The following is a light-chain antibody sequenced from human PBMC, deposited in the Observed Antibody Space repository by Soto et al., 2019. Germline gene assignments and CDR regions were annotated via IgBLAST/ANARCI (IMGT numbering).Light chain of an antibody. J-gene: IGKJ1*01. CDR1: QTISSW. CDR2: KAS. V-gene: IGKV1-5*03. Sequence: DIQMTQSPSTLSGSVGDRVTITCRASQTISSWLAWYQQKPGKDPKLLIYKASTLKSGVTSRFSCSGSGTEFTLTISSLQPDDCATYYCQHYNSYSDAFGQGTKL. CDR3: QHYNSYSDA.